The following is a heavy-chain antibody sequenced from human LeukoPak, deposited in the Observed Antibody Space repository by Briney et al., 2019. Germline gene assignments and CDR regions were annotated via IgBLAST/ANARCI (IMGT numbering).Heavy chain of an antibody. J-gene: IGHJ4*02. CDR2: IHPGDSDT. D-gene: IGHD5-24*01. CDR1: GYAFTSYW. V-gene: IGHV5-51*01. Sequence: GESLKISCKGSGYAFTSYWIGWVRQMPGKGLEYMGIIHPGDSDTRYSPSFQGQVTISVDRSSSTAYLQWSRLKASDTAMYYCATHPGGLQSGFDNWGQGTLVTVSS. CDR3: ATHPGGLQSGFDN.